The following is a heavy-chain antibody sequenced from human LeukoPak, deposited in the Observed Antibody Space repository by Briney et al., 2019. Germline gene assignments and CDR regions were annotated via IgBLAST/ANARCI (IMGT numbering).Heavy chain of an antibody. V-gene: IGHV3-23*01. CDR1: GFTFSSYA. D-gene: IGHD4-17*01. CDR2: ISGSGGST. J-gene: IGHJ4*02. CDR3: AKGDDYGDYGSFDY. Sequence: GGSLRLSCAASGFTFSSYAMSWVRQAPGKGLEWVSAISGSGGSTYYADSVKGRFTNSRDNSKNTLYLQMNSLRAEDTAVYYCAKGDDYGDYGSFDYWGQGTLVTVSS.